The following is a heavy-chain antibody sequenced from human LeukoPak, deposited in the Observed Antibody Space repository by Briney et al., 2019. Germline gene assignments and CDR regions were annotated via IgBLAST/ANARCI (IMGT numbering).Heavy chain of an antibody. CDR3: ARGDPNFNYYDSSGYTPGDY. Sequence: KTSETLSLTCAVYGGSFSGYYWSWIRQPPGKGLEWIGEINHSGSTNYNPSLKSRVTISVDTSKNQFSLKLSSVTAADTAVYYCARGDPNFNYYDSSGYTPGDYWGQGTLVTVSS. CDR2: INHSGST. CDR1: GGSFSGYY. J-gene: IGHJ4*02. D-gene: IGHD3-22*01. V-gene: IGHV4-34*01.